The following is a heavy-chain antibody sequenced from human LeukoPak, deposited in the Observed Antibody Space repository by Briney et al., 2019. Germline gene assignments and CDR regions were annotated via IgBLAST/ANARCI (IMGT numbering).Heavy chain of an antibody. CDR2: IYYSGST. CDR3: ARGLRSSWYLIHAFDI. D-gene: IGHD6-13*01. Sequence: SETLSLTCTVSGGSISSGGYYWSWIRQHPGKGLEWIGYIYYSGSTYYNPSLKSRVTISVDTSKNQFSLKLSSVTAADTAVYYCARGLRSSWYLIHAFDIWGQGTMVTVSS. CDR1: GGSISSGGYY. J-gene: IGHJ3*02. V-gene: IGHV4-31*03.